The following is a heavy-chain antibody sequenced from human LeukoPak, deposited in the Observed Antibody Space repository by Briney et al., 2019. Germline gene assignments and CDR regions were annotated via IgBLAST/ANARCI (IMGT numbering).Heavy chain of an antibody. CDR1: GYTFTSYY. D-gene: IGHD3-22*01. CDR2: INPSGGST. J-gene: IGHJ4*02. Sequence: ASVKVSCKASGYTFTSYYMHWVRQAPGQGLEWMGIINPSGGSTSYAQKFQGRVTMTRDTSTSTVYMELRNLRSDDTAVYYCAREAYYYDSSGYYLPDYWGQGTLVTVSS. V-gene: IGHV1-46*01. CDR3: AREAYYYDSSGYYLPDY.